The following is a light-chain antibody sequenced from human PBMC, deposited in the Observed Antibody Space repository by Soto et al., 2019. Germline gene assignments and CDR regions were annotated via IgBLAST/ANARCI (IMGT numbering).Light chain of an antibody. J-gene: IGLJ2*01. CDR2: GNS. V-gene: IGLV1-40*01. CDR3: QSYDSSLRDVV. Sequence: QSVLTQPPSVSGAPGQRVTISCTGSSSNIGAGYDVHWYQQLPGTAPNLLIYGNSNRPSGVPDRFSGSKSGTSASLAITGLQAEDEADYYCQSYDSSLRDVVFGGGTKLTVL. CDR1: SSNIGAGYD.